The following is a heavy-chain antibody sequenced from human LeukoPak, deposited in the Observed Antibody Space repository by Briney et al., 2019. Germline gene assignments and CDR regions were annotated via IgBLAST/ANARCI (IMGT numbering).Heavy chain of an antibody. D-gene: IGHD3-9*01. CDR1: GFTFSNYN. CDR2: ISSTSTYM. CDR3: ARVFSDYVRYFD. J-gene: IGHJ4*02. V-gene: IGHV3-21*01. Sequence: GGSLRLSCAASGFTFSNYNMNWVRQAPGMGLEWVSSISSTSTYMYYADSVKGRFTISRDNAKNSLYLQMSSLRADDTAVYYCARVFSDYVRYFDWGQGTLVTVSS.